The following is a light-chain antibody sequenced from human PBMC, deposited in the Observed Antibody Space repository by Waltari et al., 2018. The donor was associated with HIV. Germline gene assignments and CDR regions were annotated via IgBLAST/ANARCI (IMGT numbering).Light chain of an antibody. J-gene: IGKJ2*01. CDR1: QSLLYSSDNKNC. CDR3: HQYCNTPYT. Sequence: DIVMTQSTDSLVVSLGERATINCKSSQSLLYSSDNKNCLAWFHQKPGQPPRLLIYWASTRESGVPDRLSGSGSGTNFTLTISSLQAEDVAGYYCHQYCNTPYTFGQGTKVEIK. V-gene: IGKV4-1*01. CDR2: WAS.